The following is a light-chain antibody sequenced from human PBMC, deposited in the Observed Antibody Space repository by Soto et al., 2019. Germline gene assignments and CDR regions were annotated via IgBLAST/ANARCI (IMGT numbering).Light chain of an antibody. V-gene: IGLV1-40*01. Sequence: QSVLTQPPSVSGAPGQRVTISCTGSSSNIGAGYDGHWYQQLPGTAPKLLIYGNSNRPSGVPDRFSGSKSGTSASLAITGLQAEHEADYYCQSYASSLSGVVFGGGTKLTVL. CDR3: QSYASSLSGVV. J-gene: IGLJ2*01. CDR1: SSNIGAGYD. CDR2: GNS.